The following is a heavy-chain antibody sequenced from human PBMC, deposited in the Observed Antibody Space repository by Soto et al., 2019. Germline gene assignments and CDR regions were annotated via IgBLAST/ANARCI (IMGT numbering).Heavy chain of an antibody. Sequence: EVQLLESGGGLVQPGGSLRLSCAASGLTFNSYAMTWVRQAPGRGLEWVSGVDGSGFTSYHADSVKGRFTISRDNSKNTLYLQMNSLRAEDTGVYYCAKALGLYCGGDCFDAFDVWGQGAMVSVSS. J-gene: IGHJ3*01. CDR2: VDGSGFTS. CDR1: GLTFNSYA. V-gene: IGHV3-23*01. D-gene: IGHD2-21*02. CDR3: AKALGLYCGGDCFDAFDV.